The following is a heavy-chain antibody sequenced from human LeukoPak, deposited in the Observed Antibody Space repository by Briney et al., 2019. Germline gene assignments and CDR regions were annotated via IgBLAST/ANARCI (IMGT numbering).Heavy chain of an antibody. V-gene: IGHV3-49*03. J-gene: IGHJ4*02. Sequence: PGRSLRLSCTTSGFTFGDYSMSWFRQAPGKGLEWVGFIRSKGYGGTAEYAASVKGRFTISRDDSNSIAYLQMDSLKTEDTAVYYCTREIRYFDWFQADYWGQGTLVTISS. CDR3: TREIRYFDWFQADY. CDR2: IRSKGYGGTA. D-gene: IGHD3-9*01. CDR1: GFTFGDYS.